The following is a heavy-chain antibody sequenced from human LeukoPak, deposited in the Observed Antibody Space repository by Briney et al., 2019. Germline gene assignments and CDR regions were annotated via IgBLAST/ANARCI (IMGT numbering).Heavy chain of an antibody. CDR2: INADNGNT. V-gene: IGHV1-3*01. J-gene: IGHJ5*02. D-gene: IGHD2-2*01. CDR3: ARAIVVLPSANWFDP. CDR1: GYTFTSYA. Sequence: PMASVKVSCKASGYTFTSYAMHWVRQAPGRRLEWMGWINADNGNTKYSQKFQGRVTITRDTSASTAYMELSSLRSEGTAVYYCARAIVVLPSANWFDPWGQGTPVTVSS.